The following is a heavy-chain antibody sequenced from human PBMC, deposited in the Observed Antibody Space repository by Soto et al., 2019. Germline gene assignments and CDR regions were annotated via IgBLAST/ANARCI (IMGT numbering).Heavy chain of an antibody. D-gene: IGHD6-13*01. Sequence: GASVKVSCKASGYSFTNHGIHWVLQAPGQRPEWMGWISAGNGQTKYSQRFQGRVTITRDTSASTADMDLSSLTSEDTGVYYCARGSSSWENYYFYGFDVWGQGTTVTVS. CDR2: ISAGNGQT. J-gene: IGHJ6*02. V-gene: IGHV1-3*01. CDR1: GYSFTNHG. CDR3: ARGSSSWENYYFYGFDV.